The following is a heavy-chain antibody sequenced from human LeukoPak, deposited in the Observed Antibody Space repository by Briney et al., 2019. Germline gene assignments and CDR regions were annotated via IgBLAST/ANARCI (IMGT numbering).Heavy chain of an antibody. D-gene: IGHD6-13*01. J-gene: IGHJ4*02. CDR3: ARPGYSGSLSTYFDS. CDR2: IYNSGTT. V-gene: IGHV4-39*01. Sequence: PSETLSLTCTVSGDSIRSTTYYWVWIRQPPGRGLEWIGSIYNSGTTYYNPSLKSRITISVDTSKNQFSLKLSSVTAADTAVYYCARPGYSGSLSTYFDSWGQGILVTVSS. CDR1: GDSIRSTTYY.